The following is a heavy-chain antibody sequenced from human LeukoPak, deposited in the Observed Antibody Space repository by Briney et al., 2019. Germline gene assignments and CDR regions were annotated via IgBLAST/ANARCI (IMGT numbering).Heavy chain of an antibody. CDR2: INHSGGT. CDR1: GGSFSGYY. V-gene: IGHV4-34*01. CDR3: ARGGVMGAYGGNSPLDL. D-gene: IGHD4-23*01. J-gene: IGHJ2*01. Sequence: KPSETLSLTCAVYGGSFSGYYWSWIRQPPGKGLEWIGEINHSGGTNYNPSLKSRVTISVDTSKNQFSLKLSSVTAADTAVYYCARGGVMGAYGGNSPLDLWGRGTLVTVSS.